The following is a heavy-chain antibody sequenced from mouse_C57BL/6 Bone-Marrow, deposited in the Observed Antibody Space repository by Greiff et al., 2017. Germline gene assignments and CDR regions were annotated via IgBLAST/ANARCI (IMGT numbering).Heavy chain of an antibody. CDR3: AREGYPGSSPYFDY. V-gene: IGHV1-76*01. J-gene: IGHJ2*01. D-gene: IGHD1-1*01. Sequence: VQLQQSGAELVRPGASVKLSCKASGYTFTDYYINWVKQRPGQGLEWIARIYPGSGNTYYNEKFKGKATLTAEKSSSTAYMQLSSLTSEDSAGYFCAREGYPGSSPYFDYGGQGTTLTVSS. CDR2: IYPGSGNT. CDR1: GYTFTDYY.